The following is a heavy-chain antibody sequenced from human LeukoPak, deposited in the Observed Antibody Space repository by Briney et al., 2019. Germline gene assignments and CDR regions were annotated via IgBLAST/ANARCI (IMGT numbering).Heavy chain of an antibody. J-gene: IGHJ4*02. V-gene: IGHV3-21*01. Sequence: GGSLRLSCAASRFTFSTYSMNWVRQAPGKGLEWVSSISSRSTYIYYADSVKGRFTISRDNAKNSLYLQMNSLRAEDTAVYYCAREGSAAVAGPTFDYWGQGTLVTVSS. D-gene: IGHD6-19*01. CDR2: ISSRSTYI. CDR1: RFTFSTYS. CDR3: AREGSAAVAGPTFDY.